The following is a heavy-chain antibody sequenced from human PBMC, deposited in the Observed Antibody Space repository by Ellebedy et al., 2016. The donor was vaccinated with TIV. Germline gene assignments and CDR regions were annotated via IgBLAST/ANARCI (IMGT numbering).Heavy chain of an antibody. J-gene: IGHJ4*02. CDR1: GFTFNSYA. V-gene: IGHV3-23*01. CDR2: LSASGGST. D-gene: IGHD4-17*01. CDR3: ARAGDYNLLSPAGGY. Sequence: GESLKISCVASGFTFNSYAMSWVRQAPGKGLGWVSSLSASGGSTYYADSVKGRFTVSRDNDRDTLYLQMNSLRAEDTAVYYCARAGDYNLLSPAGGYWGQGTLVTVSS.